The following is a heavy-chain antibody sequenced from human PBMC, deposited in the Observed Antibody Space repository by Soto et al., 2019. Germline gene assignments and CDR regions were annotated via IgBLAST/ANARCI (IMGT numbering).Heavy chain of an antibody. Sequence: QVQLVESGGGVVQPGRSLRLSCAASGFTFSSYGMHWVRQAPGKGLEWVAVIWYDGSNKYYADSVKGRFTISRDNSKKTLYLQMNSLRAEDTAVYYCAREAEVCVAARGQVDYWGQGTLVTVAS. CDR2: IWYDGSNK. V-gene: IGHV3-33*01. J-gene: IGHJ4*02. CDR1: GFTFSSYG. CDR3: AREAEVCVAARGQVDY. D-gene: IGHD6-6*01.